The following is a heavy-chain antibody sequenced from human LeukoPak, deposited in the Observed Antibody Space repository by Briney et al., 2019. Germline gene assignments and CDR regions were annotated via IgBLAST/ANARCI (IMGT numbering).Heavy chain of an antibody. J-gene: IGHJ2*01. V-gene: IGHV1-2*02. CDR1: GYTFTGYY. CDR3: ARDRIAVAGISWYFDL. CDR2: INPNSGGT. Sequence: ASVKVSCKASGYTFTGYYMHWVRQAPGQGLEWMGWINPNSGGTNYAQKFQGRVTMTRDTSISTAYMELSRLRSDDTAVYYCARDRIAVAGISWYFDLWGRGTLVTVSS. D-gene: IGHD6-19*01.